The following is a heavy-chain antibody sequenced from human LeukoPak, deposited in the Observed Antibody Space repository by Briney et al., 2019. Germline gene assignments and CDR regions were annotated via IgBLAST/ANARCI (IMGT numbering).Heavy chain of an antibody. CDR2: INPNSGGT. CDR1: GYKFTVYY. CDR3: ARDEAVAGMGY. V-gene: IGHV1-2*02. Sequence: GASVKVSCKASGYKFTVYYMHWVRQAPGQGLEWMGWINPNSGGTNYAQKFQGRVTMTRDTSISTAYMEVSRLRSDDTAVYYCARDEAVAGMGYWGQGTLVTVSS. D-gene: IGHD6-19*01. J-gene: IGHJ4*02.